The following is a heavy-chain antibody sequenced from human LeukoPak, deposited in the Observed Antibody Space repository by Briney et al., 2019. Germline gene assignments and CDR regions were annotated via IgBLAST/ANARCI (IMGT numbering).Heavy chain of an antibody. V-gene: IGHV3-30*02. CDR1: GFTFSSYG. D-gene: IGHD6-13*01. CDR2: IRYDGSNK. J-gene: IGHJ3*02. CDR3: ATAPKAKSSSWYGSYAFDI. Sequence: PGGSLRLSCAASGFTFSSYGMHWVRQAPGKGLEWVAFIRYDGSNKYYADSVKGRFTISRDNSKNTLYLQMNSLRAEDTAVYYCATAPKAKSSSWYGSYAFDIWGQGTMVTVSS.